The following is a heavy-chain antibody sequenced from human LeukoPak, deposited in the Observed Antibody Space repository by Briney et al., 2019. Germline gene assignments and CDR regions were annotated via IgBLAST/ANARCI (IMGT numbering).Heavy chain of an antibody. D-gene: IGHD2-21*02. Sequence: GGSLKLSCVVSGFTFNRCWMNWVRQAPGKGLEWVAHINPDGRDTYYVDSVKGRFTISRDNAENSMYLQMNSLRVEDTAVYYCTSWGDTTAEYFQRWGQGTLVTVSS. J-gene: IGHJ1*01. CDR3: TSWGDTTAEYFQR. V-gene: IGHV3-7*01. CDR2: INPDGRDT. CDR1: GFTFNRCW.